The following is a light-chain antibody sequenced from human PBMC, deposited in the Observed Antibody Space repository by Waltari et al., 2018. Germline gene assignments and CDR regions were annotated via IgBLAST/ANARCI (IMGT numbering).Light chain of an antibody. J-gene: IGKJ4*01. CDR1: QTVTND. Sequence: EIVITQSPASLSVSPGERATLSCTASQTVTNDLAWYQQKPGQAPKLLIFGASTRATGVPARFSGSGSGTEFTLTIGSVQSEDFAVYYWQQYSDWIAFGGGTKVDLK. V-gene: IGKV3-15*01. CDR3: QQYSDWIA. CDR2: GAS.